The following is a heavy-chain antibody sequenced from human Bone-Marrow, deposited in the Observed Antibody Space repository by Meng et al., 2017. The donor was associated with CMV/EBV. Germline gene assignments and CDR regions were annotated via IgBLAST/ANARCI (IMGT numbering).Heavy chain of an antibody. CDR2: IYYSGST. D-gene: IGHD3-3*01. J-gene: IGHJ4*02. Sequence: GSLRLSCTVSGGSVSSGSYYWSWIRQPPGKGLEWIGYIYYSGSTNYNPSLKSRVTISVDTSKNQFSLKLSSVTAADTAVYYCARSYDFWSGYDYYWGQGTLVTVSS. V-gene: IGHV4-61*01. CDR3: ARSYDFWSGYDYY. CDR1: GGSVSSGSYY.